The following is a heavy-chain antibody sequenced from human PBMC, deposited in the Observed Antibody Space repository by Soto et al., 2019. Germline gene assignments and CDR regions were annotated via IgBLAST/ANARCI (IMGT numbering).Heavy chain of an antibody. CDR1: GGTFSSYA. V-gene: IGHV1-69*05. CDR2: IIPIFGTA. J-gene: IGHJ6*02. D-gene: IGHD1-7*01. Sequence: QVQLVQSGAEVKKPGSSVKVSCKASGGTFSSYAISWVRQAPGQGLEWMGGIIPIFGTANYAQKFQGRVTMTSSTSMSTAFMELSSLRSEDTAVYYCARGGTSSYYSALDVWGQGTTVTVSS. CDR3: ARGGTSSYYSALDV.